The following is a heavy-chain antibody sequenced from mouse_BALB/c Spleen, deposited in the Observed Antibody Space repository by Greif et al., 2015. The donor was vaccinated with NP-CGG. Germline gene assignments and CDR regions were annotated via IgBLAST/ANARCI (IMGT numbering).Heavy chain of an antibody. CDR3: ARWLLPHSFDY. J-gene: IGHJ2*01. D-gene: IGHD2-3*01. CDR1: GYAFSSYW. V-gene: IGHV1-80*01. Sequence: QVQLQQSGAELVRPGSSVKISCKASGYAFSSYWMNWVKQRPGQGLEWIGQIYPGDGDTNYNGKFKGKATLTADKSSSTAYMQLSSLTSEDSAVYFCARWLLPHSFDYWGQGTTLTVSS. CDR2: IYPGDGDT.